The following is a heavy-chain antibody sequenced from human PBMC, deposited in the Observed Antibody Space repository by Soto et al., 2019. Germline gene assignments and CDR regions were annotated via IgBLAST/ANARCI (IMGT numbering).Heavy chain of an antibody. CDR3: AKFTCVFFVVRSGSCSFLYW. V-gene: IGHV3-23*01. Sequence: EWVSAISGSGGSTYYADSVKGRFTISRDNSKNTLYLQMNSLRAEDTAVYYCAKFTCVFFVVRSGSCSFLYW. D-gene: IGHD3-3*01. J-gene: IGHJ2*01. CDR2: ISGSGGST.